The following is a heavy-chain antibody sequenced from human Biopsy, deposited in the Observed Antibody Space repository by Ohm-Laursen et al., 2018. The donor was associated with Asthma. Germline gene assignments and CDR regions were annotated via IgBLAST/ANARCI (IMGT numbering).Heavy chain of an antibody. CDR1: GYTFIGYH. V-gene: IGHV1-2*06. CDR2: INPNSGGT. CDR3: ARAVDYSHYYGIDV. Sequence: ASVKVSCKISGYTFIGYHIHWVRQAPGQGLEWMGRINPNSGGTNYAQKFQGRVTMITDTSTSTAYMELRSLRSDDTAVYFCARAVDYSHYYGIDVWGQGTTVTVS. J-gene: IGHJ6*02. D-gene: IGHD3-10*01.